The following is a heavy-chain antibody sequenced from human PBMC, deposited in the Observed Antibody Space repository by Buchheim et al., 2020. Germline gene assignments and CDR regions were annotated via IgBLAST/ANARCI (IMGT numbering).Heavy chain of an antibody. Sequence: EVLLVESGGGLVQPGGSLRLSCAASGVTFSRYWMTWVRQAPGKGLEWMAVLNQDGSEKYYVDSVKGRVTIFGDNAKHSVFLQMHSLRVEDTAVYYCAITVDGTGSPIDYWGHGTL. CDR1: GVTFSRYW. CDR3: AITVDGTGSPIDY. CDR2: LNQDGSEK. J-gene: IGHJ4*01. V-gene: IGHV3-7*01. D-gene: IGHD6-19*01.